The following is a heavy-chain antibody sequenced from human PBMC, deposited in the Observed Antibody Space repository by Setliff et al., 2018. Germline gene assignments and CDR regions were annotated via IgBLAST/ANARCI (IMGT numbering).Heavy chain of an antibody. CDR1: GGSVRGYY. CDR3: ARLPPLHTPMALTFDY. D-gene: IGHD5-18*01. Sequence: SETLSLTCTVSGGSVRGYYWSWIRQPPGKGLEWIGYMYYSGDTNYNPSLKSRVTISVDTSKNQFSLELRSVTAADTAVYYCARLPPLHTPMALTFDYWGQGILGTV. CDR2: MYYSGDT. J-gene: IGHJ4*02. V-gene: IGHV4-59*08.